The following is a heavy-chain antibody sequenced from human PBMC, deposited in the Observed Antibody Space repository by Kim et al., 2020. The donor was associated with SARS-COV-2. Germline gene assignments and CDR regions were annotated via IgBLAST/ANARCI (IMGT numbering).Heavy chain of an antibody. CDR3: AKDLWFGEVGDY. CDR1: GFTFSSYG. CDR2: ISYDGSNK. J-gene: IGHJ4*02. V-gene: IGHV3-30*18. D-gene: IGHD3-10*01. Sequence: GGSLRLSCAASGFTFSSYGMHWVRQAPGKGLEWVAVISYDGSNKYYADSVKGRFTISRDNSKNTLYLQMNSLRAEDTAVYYCAKDLWFGEVGDYWGQGTLVTVSS.